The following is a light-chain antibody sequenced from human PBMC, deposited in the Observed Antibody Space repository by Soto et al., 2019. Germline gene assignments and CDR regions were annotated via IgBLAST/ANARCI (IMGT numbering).Light chain of an antibody. CDR2: GAS. V-gene: IGKV3-20*01. CDR3: QQYGSSGT. Sequence: EIVLTQSPGTLSLSPGERATLSCRASQSVTSTYLAWYQQKACQAPRLLIYGASSRATGVPDRFSGNGSGTDFTLTITRLEPEDFAVYYCQQYGSSGTFGQGTKV. J-gene: IGKJ1*01. CDR1: QSVTSTY.